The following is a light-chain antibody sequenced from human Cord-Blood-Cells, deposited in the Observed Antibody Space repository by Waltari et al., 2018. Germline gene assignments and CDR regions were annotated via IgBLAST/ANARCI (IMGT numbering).Light chain of an antibody. Sequence: QSALTQPASVSGSPGQSITISCTGTSSDVGGYNYVSWYQQHPVKAPKLMIYDVSNRPSGFSIRFSGSKAGDPASRTISGLQAEDEADYYCSSYTSSSTWVFGGGTKLTVL. CDR2: DVS. V-gene: IGLV2-14*03. CDR3: SSYTSSSTWV. CDR1: SSDVGGYNY. J-gene: IGLJ3*02.